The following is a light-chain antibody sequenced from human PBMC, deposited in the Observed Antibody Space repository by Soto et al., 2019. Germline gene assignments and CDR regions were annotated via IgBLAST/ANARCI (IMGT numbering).Light chain of an antibody. CDR1: SSDVGLYSY. J-gene: IGLJ1*01. Sequence: QSVLTQPAPVSGSPGQSITISCTGTSSDVGLYSYVSWYRHLPGKAPELIIYDVSNRPSGVSSRFSGSKSANTASLTISGLQAEDEADYYCNSYTSSGTYVFGTGTKVTVL. V-gene: IGLV2-14*03. CDR2: DVS. CDR3: NSYTSSGTYV.